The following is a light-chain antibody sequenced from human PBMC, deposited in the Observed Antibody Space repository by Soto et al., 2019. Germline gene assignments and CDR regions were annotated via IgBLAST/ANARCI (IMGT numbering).Light chain of an antibody. CDR2: GAS. V-gene: IGKV3-15*01. Sequence: TQSPGTLSLSTGERATLSCRASQSVNSNLAWYQQKPGQAPRLLIYGASTRATGIPASFIGNGSGTEFTLTASSLQPEDFAVYYCQQYNNWSFTFGPGTRWIS. CDR3: QQYNNWSFT. CDR1: QSVNSN. J-gene: IGKJ3*01.